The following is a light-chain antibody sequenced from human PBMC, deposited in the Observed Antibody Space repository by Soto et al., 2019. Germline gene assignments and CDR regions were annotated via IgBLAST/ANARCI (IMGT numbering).Light chain of an antibody. CDR3: AAWDDSLNGWV. CDR2: NNN. Sequence: QSVLTQPPSASGTPGQRVTISCSGSSSNIGRNTVNWYQQLPGTAPQLLIYNNNQRPSGVPDRFSGSKSGTSASLAISGLQSEDEADYYCAAWDDSLNGWVFGGGTKLTVL. V-gene: IGLV1-44*01. J-gene: IGLJ3*02. CDR1: SSNIGRNT.